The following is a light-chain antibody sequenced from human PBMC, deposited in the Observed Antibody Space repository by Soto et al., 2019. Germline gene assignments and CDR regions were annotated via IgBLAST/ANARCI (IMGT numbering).Light chain of an antibody. V-gene: IGKV3-20*01. CDR1: QSVSSSY. CDR2: GAS. J-gene: IGKJ2*01. CDR3: QQYGSSALYT. Sequence: EIVLTQSPGTLSLSPGERATLSCRASQSVSSSYLAWYQQKPGQAPRLLIYGASARATGIPDRFSGSGSGTAFTLTLSRLEPEDSAVYYCQQYGSSALYTFGQGTKLEIK.